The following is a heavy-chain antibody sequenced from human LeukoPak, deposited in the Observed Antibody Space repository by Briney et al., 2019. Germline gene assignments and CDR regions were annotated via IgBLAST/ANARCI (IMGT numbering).Heavy chain of an antibody. CDR2: INPSGGST. CDR1: GYTFTSYY. CDR3: ARGQVYDFWSGYNYYFDY. V-gene: IGHV1-46*01. Sequence: ASVKVSCKASGYTFTSYYMHWVRQAPGQGLEWMGIINPSGGSTSYAQKFQGRVTMTRDMSTSTVYMELSSLRSEDTAVYYCARGQVYDFWSGYNYYFDYWGQGTLVTVSS. J-gene: IGHJ4*02. D-gene: IGHD3-3*01.